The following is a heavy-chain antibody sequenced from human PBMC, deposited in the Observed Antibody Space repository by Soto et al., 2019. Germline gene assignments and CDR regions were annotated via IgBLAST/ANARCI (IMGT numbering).Heavy chain of an antibody. D-gene: IGHD2-15*01. V-gene: IGHV4-31*03. CDR1: GGSISSGGYY. CDR3: ARAAACSGGSCYSRKIDY. CDR2: IYYRGST. J-gene: IGHJ4*02. Sequence: QVQLQESGPGLVKPSQTLSLTCTVSGGSISSGGYYWSWIRQHPGKGLEWIGYIYYRGSTYYNPSLKSRVTISVDTSKNQFSLKLSSVTAADTAVYYCARAAACSGGSCYSRKIDYWVQGTLVTVSS.